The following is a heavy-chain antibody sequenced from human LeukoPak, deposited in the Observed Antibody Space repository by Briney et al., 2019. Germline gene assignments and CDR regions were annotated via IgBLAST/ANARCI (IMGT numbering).Heavy chain of an antibody. V-gene: IGHV3-30*14. CDR1: GFTFSTYA. D-gene: IGHD5-12*01. J-gene: IGHJ4*02. Sequence: GRSLRLSCAASGFTFSTYAIHWVRQAPGKGLEWVAVISYDGSNKYYADSVKGRFTISRDNSKNTLYLQMNSLRAEDTAVYYCARGPSGYHNTGGQGTLVTVSS. CDR3: ARGPSGYHNT. CDR2: ISYDGSNK.